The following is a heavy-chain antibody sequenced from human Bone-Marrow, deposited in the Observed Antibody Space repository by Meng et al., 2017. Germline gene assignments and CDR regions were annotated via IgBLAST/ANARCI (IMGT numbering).Heavy chain of an antibody. CDR3: ARGPTTMAHDFDY. Sequence: WGLCLCKPQDTLSLPCVVSGGSFSDSYGSWIRQPPGKGLEWIGEINHSGSTNYNPSLESRATISVDTSQNNLSLKLSSVTAADSAVYYCARGPTTMAHDFDYWGQGTLVTVSS. J-gene: IGHJ4*02. CDR1: GGSFSDSY. D-gene: IGHD4-11*01. V-gene: IGHV4-34*01. CDR2: INHSGST.